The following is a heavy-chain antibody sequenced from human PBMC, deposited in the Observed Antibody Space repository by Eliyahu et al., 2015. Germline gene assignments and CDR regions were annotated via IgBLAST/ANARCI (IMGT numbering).Heavy chain of an antibody. CDR1: GFIFSGXA. CDR2: ISGTGGST. V-gene: IGHV3-23*01. CDR3: ARDGQQDISACDC. J-gene: IGHJ4*02. Sequence: EVQVLESGGGLVQPGGSLRPSCAASGFIFSGXAXXWVRQAXGKGLEWVSGISGTGGSTNYANSVKGRFTISRDNSKNTLYLQMNSLTAADTAIYYCARDGQQDISACDCWGQGTLVTVSS. D-gene: IGHD5-12*01.